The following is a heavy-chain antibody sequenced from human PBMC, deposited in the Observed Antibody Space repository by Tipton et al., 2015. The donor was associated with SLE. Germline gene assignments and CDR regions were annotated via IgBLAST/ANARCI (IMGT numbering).Heavy chain of an antibody. V-gene: IGHV3-NL1*01. Sequence: GSLRLSCAASGFTFSNYGMHWVRQAPGKGLEWVSVIYSGGGTFYADSVKGRFTISRDNSKNMVYLQMSSLRAEDTAVYYCARGLGLWVGNNAMDDYWGQGTLVTVSS. CDR1: GFTFSNYG. J-gene: IGHJ4*02. D-gene: IGHD2-2*01. CDR3: ARGLGLWVGNNAMDDY. CDR2: IYSGGGT.